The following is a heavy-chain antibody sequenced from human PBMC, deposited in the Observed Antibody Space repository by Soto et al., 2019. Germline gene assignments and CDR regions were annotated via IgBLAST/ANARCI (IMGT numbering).Heavy chain of an antibody. CDR3: ASKTQYYYDSSGLFL. CDR1: GGSISSSSYY. Sequence: XATLSLSCTVSGGSISSSSYYWGWIRQPPGKGLEWIGSIYYSGSTYYNPSLKSRVTISVDTSKNQFSLKLSSVTAADTAVYYCASKTQYYYDSSGLFLWGQGTLVTVSS. V-gene: IGHV4-39*01. J-gene: IGHJ4*02. CDR2: IYYSGST. D-gene: IGHD3-22*01.